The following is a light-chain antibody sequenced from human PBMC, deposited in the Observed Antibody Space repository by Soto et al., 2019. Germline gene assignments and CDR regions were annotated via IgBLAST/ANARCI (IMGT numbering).Light chain of an antibody. V-gene: IGKV3-20*01. Sequence: EIVMTQSPASLSVTPGERATLSCRASQSVSSSYLAWYQQKPGQAPRLLIYGASSRATGIPDRFSGSGSGTDFTLTISRLEPEDFAVYYCQQYGSSPPDFGGGTKVDI. J-gene: IGKJ4*01. CDR2: GAS. CDR3: QQYGSSPPD. CDR1: QSVSSSY.